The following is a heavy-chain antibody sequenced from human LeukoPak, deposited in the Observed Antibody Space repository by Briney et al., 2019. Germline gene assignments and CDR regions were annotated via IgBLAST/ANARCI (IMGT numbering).Heavy chain of an antibody. V-gene: IGHV4-34*01. CDR1: GGSFSGYY. D-gene: IGHD1-1*01. Sequence: SETLSLTCAVYGGSFSGYYWSWIRQPPGKGLEWIGEINHSGSTNYNPSLKSRVTISVDTSKNQFSLKLSSVTAADTAVYYCARGRVQLEKTFDYWAREPWSPSPQ. CDR3: ARGRVQLEKTFDY. CDR2: INHSGST. J-gene: IGHJ4*02.